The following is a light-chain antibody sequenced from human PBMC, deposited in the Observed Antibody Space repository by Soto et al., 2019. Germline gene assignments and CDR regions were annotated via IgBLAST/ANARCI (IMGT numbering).Light chain of an antibody. CDR3: QQYNNWPIL. Sequence: EIVMTQSPATLSVSPGERATLSCRASQSVSSNLAWYQQKPGQAPRLLIYGASPRATGIPARFSGSGSGTEFTLTISSMQSEDFAVYYCQQYNNWPILFGGGTKVEIK. CDR1: QSVSSN. CDR2: GAS. V-gene: IGKV3-15*01. J-gene: IGKJ4*01.